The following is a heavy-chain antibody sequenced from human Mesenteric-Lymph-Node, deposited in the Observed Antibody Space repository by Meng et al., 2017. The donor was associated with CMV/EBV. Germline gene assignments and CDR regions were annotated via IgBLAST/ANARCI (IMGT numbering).Heavy chain of an antibody. V-gene: IGHV4-59*07. CDR2: IYYSGST. D-gene: IGHD6-13*01. CDR3: ARYSSGWYGVDP. J-gene: IGHJ5*02. Sequence: PDTLSLTCTVSGGSISNYYCSWIRQSPGKGLEWIGYIYYSGSTNYNPSLKSQVTMSVDTSKNQFSLMLSAVTAEDTALYYCARYSSGWYGVDPWGQGTLVTVSS. CDR1: GGSISNYY.